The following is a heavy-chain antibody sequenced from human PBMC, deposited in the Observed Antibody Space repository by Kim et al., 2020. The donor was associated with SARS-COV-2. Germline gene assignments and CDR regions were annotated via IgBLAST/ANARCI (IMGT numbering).Heavy chain of an antibody. V-gene: IGHV1-69*13. CDR2: IIPIFGTA. J-gene: IGHJ4*02. CDR3: AREGANYYGSGSYYNRYFDY. D-gene: IGHD3-10*01. CDR1: GGTFSSYA. Sequence: SVKVSCKASGGTFSSYAISWVRQAPGQGLEWMGGIIPIFGTANYAQKFQGRVTITADESTSTAYMELSSLRSEDTAVYYCAREGANYYGSGSYYNRYFDYWGQGTLVTVSS.